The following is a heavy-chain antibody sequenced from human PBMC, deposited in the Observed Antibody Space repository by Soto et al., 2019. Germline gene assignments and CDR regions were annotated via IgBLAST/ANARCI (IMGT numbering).Heavy chain of an antibody. V-gene: IGHV1-69*02. D-gene: IGHD2-8*01. Sequence: QVQLVQSGAEVKKPGSSVKVSCKASGGTFSSYTISWVRQAPGQGLEWMGRIIPILGIANYAQKFQGRVTITADKSTSTAYMELSSLRSEDTAVYYCAGGTNGREPSFDLWGRGTLVTVSS. CDR3: AGGTNGREPSFDL. CDR1: GGTFSSYT. CDR2: IIPILGIA. J-gene: IGHJ2*01.